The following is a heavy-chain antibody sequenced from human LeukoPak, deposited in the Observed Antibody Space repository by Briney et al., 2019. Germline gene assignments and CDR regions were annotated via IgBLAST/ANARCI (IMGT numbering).Heavy chain of an antibody. CDR2: IYYSGST. CDR3: ARGIVAIPRGIAAYYYYMDV. J-gene: IGHJ6*03. Sequence: SETLSLTCTVSGGSISSSSYYWGWIRQPPGKGLEWIGSIYYSGSTYYNPSLKSRVTISVDTSKNQFSLKLSSVTAADTAVYYCARGIVAIPRGIAAYYYYMDVWGKGTTVTVSS. CDR1: GGSISSSSYY. D-gene: IGHD6-13*01. V-gene: IGHV4-39*07.